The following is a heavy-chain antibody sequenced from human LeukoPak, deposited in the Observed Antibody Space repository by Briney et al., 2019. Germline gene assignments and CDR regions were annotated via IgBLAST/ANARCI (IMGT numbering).Heavy chain of an antibody. CDR2: ISASGGIT. D-gene: IGHD3-10*01. V-gene: IGHV3-23*01. CDR1: GFTFDRFA. J-gene: IGHJ4*02. CDR3: ATGSFHY. Sequence: GGSLRLSCAVSGFTFDRFAVSWVRQAPGKGLEWVSIISASGGITNYADSVKGRFTISRDNSKNTLLLQMNSLRVDDTAIYYCATGSFHYWGQGTLVTVSS.